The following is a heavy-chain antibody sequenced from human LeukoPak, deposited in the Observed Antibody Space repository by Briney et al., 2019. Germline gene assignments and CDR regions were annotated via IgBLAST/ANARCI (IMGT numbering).Heavy chain of an antibody. CDR3: AKSNYFDSGGYYFFDY. J-gene: IGHJ4*02. D-gene: IGHD3-22*01. Sequence: GGSLRLSCAASGFTFSKYAMTWVRQAPGKGLEGVSGISVSGGSTNYADSVKGRFTISRDNSKNTLYLQMNSLRAEDTAVYYRAKSNYFDSGGYYFFDYWGQGTLVTVSS. CDR1: GFTFSKYA. CDR2: ISVSGGST. V-gene: IGHV3-23*01.